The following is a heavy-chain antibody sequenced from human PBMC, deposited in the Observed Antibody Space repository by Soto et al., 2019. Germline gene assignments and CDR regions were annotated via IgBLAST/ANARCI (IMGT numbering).Heavy chain of an antibody. CDR2: ISSRSSYT. J-gene: IGHJ4*02. V-gene: IGHV3-11*06. D-gene: IGHD2-15*01. Sequence: QVQLVESGGGLVKPGGSLRLSCAASGFTFSDYYMSWIRQAPGQGLELVSYISSRSSYTNYADSVKGRFTISRDNAKNSLYLQMNSLRAEDTAIYYCARDSGQCQLILGYWGQGALVTVSS. CDR1: GFTFSDYY. CDR3: ARDSGQCQLILGY.